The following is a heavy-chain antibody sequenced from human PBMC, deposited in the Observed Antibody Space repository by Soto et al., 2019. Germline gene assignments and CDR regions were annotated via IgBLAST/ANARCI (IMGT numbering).Heavy chain of an antibody. V-gene: IGHV5-51*01. CDR3: ARLDREFYYYYGMDV. J-gene: IGHJ6*02. Sequence: GESLKISCKGSGYTFTSNWIGWVRQMPGKGLEWMGIIYPGDSETRYSPSFQGQVTISADKSINTAYLQWSSLKASDTAIYYCARLDREFYYYYGMDVWGQGTTVTVSS. CDR1: GYTFTSNW. CDR2: IYPGDSET. D-gene: IGHD3-10*01.